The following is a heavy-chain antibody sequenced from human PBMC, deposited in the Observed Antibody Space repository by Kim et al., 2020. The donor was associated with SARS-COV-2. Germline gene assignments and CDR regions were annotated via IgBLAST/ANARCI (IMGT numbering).Heavy chain of an antibody. CDR1: GYTFTTFG. V-gene: IGHV1-18*01. CDR2: INPYNGNT. D-gene: IGHD3-10*01. J-gene: IGHJ1*01. CDR3: ARDRRGGVDVYGSGSLDV. Sequence: ASVKVSCKASGYTFTTFGLSWVRQAPGQGLQWMGWINPYNGNTKYAQKVQGRVAMTTDTTTNTAYTELRGLRSDDTAIYYCARDRRGGVDVYGSGSLDVWGQGTLVTVSS.